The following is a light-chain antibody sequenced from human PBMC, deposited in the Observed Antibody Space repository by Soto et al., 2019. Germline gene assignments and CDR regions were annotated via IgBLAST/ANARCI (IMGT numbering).Light chain of an antibody. CDR1: QGVSNTY. J-gene: IGKJ1*01. CDR3: QQFGGSSRT. Sequence: EIVLTQSPGTLSLSPGERATLSCRASQGVSNTYLAWYQQKPGQAPRLLIYGASFRATGIPDRFSGSGSGTDFTLNITRLEPEDFEVYYCQQFGGSSRTFGQGTKVDIK. CDR2: GAS. V-gene: IGKV3-20*01.